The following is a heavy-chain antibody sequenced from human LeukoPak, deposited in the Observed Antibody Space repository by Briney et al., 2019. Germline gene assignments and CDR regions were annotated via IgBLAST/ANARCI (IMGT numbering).Heavy chain of an antibody. CDR1: GFTVSSNY. CDR3: ARQDRITMVRGVIP. Sequence: PGGSLRLSCAASGFTVSSNYMSWVRQAPGKGLEWVSVIYSGGSTYYADSVKGRFTISRDNSKNTLYLQMNSLRAEDTAVYYCARQDRITMVRGVIPWGQGTLVTVSS. J-gene: IGHJ5*02. V-gene: IGHV3-66*04. CDR2: IYSGGST. D-gene: IGHD3-10*01.